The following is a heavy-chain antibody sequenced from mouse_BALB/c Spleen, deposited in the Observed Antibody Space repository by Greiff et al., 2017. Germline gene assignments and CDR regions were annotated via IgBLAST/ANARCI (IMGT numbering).Heavy chain of an antibody. CDR1: GFSLTGYG. D-gene: IGHD4-1*01. Sequence: VQLQESGPGLVAPSQSLSITCTVSGFSLTGYGVNWVRQPPGKGLEWLGMIWGDGSTDYNSALKSRLSISKDNSKSQVFLKMNSLQTDDTARYYCARFNWDGAMDYWGQGTSVTVSS. CDR3: ARFNWDGAMDY. J-gene: IGHJ4*01. V-gene: IGHV2-6-7*01. CDR2: IWGDGST.